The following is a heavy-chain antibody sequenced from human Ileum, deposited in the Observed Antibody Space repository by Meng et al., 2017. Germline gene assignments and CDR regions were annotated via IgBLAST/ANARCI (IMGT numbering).Heavy chain of an antibody. CDR2: ISMRGST. CDR1: SGSMTRDPF. J-gene: IGHJ4*02. CDR3: ARHAGYYQGF. V-gene: IGHV4-4*02. Sequence: HPQQAGTLRVTASGTLSPAFAFTSGSMTRDPFRRWARLPPGKVLQCTRQISMRGSTFSITSIMSRVTMSADKSTCLFSLMLTSVTSADTAVYYCARHAGYYQGFWGQGTLVTVSS. D-gene: IGHD3-22*01.